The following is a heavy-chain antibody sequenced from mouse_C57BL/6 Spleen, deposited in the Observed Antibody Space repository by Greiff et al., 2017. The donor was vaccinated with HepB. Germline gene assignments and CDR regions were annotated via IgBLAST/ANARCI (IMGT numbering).Heavy chain of an antibody. Sequence: LEESGPELVKPGASVKISCKASGYAFSSSWMNWVKQRPGKGLEWIGRIYPGDGDTNYNGKFKGKATLTADKSSSTAYMQLSSLTSEDSAVYFCARGELRGWYFDVWGTGTTVTVSS. CDR3: ARGELRGWYFDV. CDR1: GYAFSSSW. V-gene: IGHV1-82*01. D-gene: IGHD1-1*01. J-gene: IGHJ1*03. CDR2: IYPGDGDT.